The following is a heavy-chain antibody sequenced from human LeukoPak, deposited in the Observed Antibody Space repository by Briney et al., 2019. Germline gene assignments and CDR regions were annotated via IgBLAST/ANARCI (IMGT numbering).Heavy chain of an antibody. CDR1: GFTFSSYA. V-gene: IGHV4-34*01. D-gene: IGHD2-2*01. Sequence: GSLRLSCAASGFTFSSYAMSWVRQAPGKGLEWIGEINHSGSTNYNPSLKSRVTISVDTSKNQFSLKLSSVTAADTAVYYCARGVVVVPAATTTGIHDYWGQGTLVTVSS. CDR2: INHSGST. CDR3: ARGVVVVPAATTTGIHDY. J-gene: IGHJ4*02.